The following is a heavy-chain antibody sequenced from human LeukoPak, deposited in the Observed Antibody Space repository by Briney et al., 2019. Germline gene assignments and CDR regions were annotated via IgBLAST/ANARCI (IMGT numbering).Heavy chain of an antibody. CDR3: AKDSYSGYDDGYFDY. CDR2: ISWNSGVR. CDR1: GFTFGDYA. Sequence: GGSLRLSCAASGFTFGDYAMHWVRQAPGKGLEWVSRISWNSGVRGYADSVKGRFTISRDNAKNSLYLQMNSLRAEDTAFYYCAKDSYSGYDDGYFDYWGQGTLVTVSS. D-gene: IGHD5-12*01. J-gene: IGHJ4*02. V-gene: IGHV3-9*01.